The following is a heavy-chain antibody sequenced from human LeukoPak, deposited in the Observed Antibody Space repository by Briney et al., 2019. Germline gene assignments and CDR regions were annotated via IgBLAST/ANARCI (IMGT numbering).Heavy chain of an antibody. J-gene: IGHJ4*02. CDR2: IRSKAYGETA. CDR3: TRDRGAYDLYDY. D-gene: IGHD5-12*01. Sequence: GGSLRLSCTASGFTFGDYAMSWIRQAPGKGLEWVGFIRSKAYGETADYAASVKGRFTISRDDSKAIAYLQMNSLKTEDTAVYHCTRDRGAYDLYDYWGQGTLVTVSS. CDR1: GFTFGDYA. V-gene: IGHV3-49*03.